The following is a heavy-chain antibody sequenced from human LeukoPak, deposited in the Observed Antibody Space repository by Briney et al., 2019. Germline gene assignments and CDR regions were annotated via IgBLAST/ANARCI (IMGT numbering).Heavy chain of an antibody. CDR3: AKVMVRGVIALVDYYYYYMDV. Sequence: PGGSLRLSXAASGFTFSSYGMHWVRQAPGKGLEWVAFIRYDGSNKYYADSVKGRFTISRDNSKNTLYLQMNSLRAEDTAVYYCAKVMVRGVIALVDYYYYYMDVWGKGTTVTVSS. CDR2: IRYDGSNK. CDR1: GFTFSSYG. D-gene: IGHD3-10*01. J-gene: IGHJ6*03. V-gene: IGHV3-30*02.